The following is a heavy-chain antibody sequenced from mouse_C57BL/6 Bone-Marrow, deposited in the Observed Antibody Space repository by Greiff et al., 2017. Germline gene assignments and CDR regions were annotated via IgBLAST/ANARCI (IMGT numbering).Heavy chain of an antibody. CDR2: IYPGNSDT. D-gene: IGHD1-1*01. CDR3: TSLDYGSFDY. J-gene: IGHJ2*01. Sequence: EVQLQESGTVLARPGASVKMSCKTSGYTFTSYWMHWVKQRPGQGLEWIGAIYPGNSDTSYNQKFKGKAKLTAVTSASTAYMELSSLTNEYATVYYCTSLDYGSFDYWGQGTTLTVSS. CDR1: GYTFTSYW. V-gene: IGHV1-5*01.